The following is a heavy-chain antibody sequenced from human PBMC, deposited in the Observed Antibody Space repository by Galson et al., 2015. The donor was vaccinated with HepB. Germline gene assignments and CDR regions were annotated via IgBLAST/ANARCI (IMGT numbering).Heavy chain of an antibody. CDR3: ARDIGGSRYYYYGMDV. CDR1: GFTFGSYW. D-gene: IGHD6-25*01. Sequence: SLRLSCAASGFTFGSYWMSWVRQAPGKGLEWVANIKQDGSEKYYVDSVKGRFTISRDNAKNSLYLQMNSLRAEDTAVYYCARDIGGSRYYYYGMDVWGQGTTVTVSS. J-gene: IGHJ6*02. CDR2: IKQDGSEK. V-gene: IGHV3-7*03.